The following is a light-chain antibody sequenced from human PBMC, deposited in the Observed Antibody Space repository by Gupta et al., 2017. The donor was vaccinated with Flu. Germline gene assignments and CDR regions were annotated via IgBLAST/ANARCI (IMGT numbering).Light chain of an antibody. CDR1: SSNIGSNN. V-gene: IGLV1-44*01. Sequence: QSVLAPPPSASGTPGPRVTISCSGSSSNIGSNNVNWYLQVPGTAPKLLIYGNSERPSGVPARFSGSKSGTSASLAISGLQSEDEADYYCAAWDDSLTGHYVFGSGTTVTVL. CDR3: AAWDDSLTGHYV. J-gene: IGLJ1*01. CDR2: GNS.